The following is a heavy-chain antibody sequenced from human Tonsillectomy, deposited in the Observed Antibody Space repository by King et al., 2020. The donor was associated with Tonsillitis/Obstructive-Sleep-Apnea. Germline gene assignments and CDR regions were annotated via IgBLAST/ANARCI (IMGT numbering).Heavy chain of an antibody. CDR1: GGSFSGYY. V-gene: IGHV4-34*01. J-gene: IGHJ4*02. Sequence: VQLQQWGAGLLKPSETLSLTCAVYGGSFSGYYWSWIRQPPGKGLEWIGEINHSGGTNYNPSLKSRVTISVDTSKNQFSLNLSSVTAADTAVYYCARGMGTPGDYWGQGALVTVSS. D-gene: IGHD1-1*01. CDR2: INHSGGT. CDR3: ARGMGTPGDY.